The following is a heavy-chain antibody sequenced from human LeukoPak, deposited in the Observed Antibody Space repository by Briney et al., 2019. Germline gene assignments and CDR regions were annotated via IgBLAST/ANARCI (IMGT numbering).Heavy chain of an antibody. Sequence: ASVKVSCKASGYTFTSYGISWVRQAPGQGLEWMGWISAYNGNTNYAQKLQGRVTMTTDTSTSTAYMELRSLRSDDTAVYYRARDRELLKGWGAMRYNWFDPWGQGTLVTVSS. V-gene: IGHV1-18*01. CDR2: ISAYNGNT. CDR1: GYTFTSYG. J-gene: IGHJ5*02. CDR3: ARDRELLKGWGAMRYNWFDP. D-gene: IGHD2-15*01.